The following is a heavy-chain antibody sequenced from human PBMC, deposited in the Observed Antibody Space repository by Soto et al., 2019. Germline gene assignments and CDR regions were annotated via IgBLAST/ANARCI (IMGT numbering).Heavy chain of an antibody. CDR1: GGSISSSSYY. Sequence: QLQLQESGPGLVKPSETLSLTCTVSGGSISSSSYYWGWIRQPPGKGLEWIGSIYYSGSTYYNPFLKSRVTISVDTSKNQLSLKLGSVTAADTAVYYCARLVAAAGMSLGSYFDYWGQGTLVTVSS. CDR2: IYYSGST. CDR3: ARLVAAAGMSLGSYFDY. V-gene: IGHV4-39*01. J-gene: IGHJ4*02. D-gene: IGHD6-13*01.